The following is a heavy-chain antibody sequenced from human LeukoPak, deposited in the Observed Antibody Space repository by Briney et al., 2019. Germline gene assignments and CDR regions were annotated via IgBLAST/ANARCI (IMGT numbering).Heavy chain of an antibody. CDR1: KFTFSHYG. V-gene: IGHV3-33*06. CDR2: IWSDGSNQ. J-gene: IGHJ4*02. CDR3: AKDAQRGFDYSNSLEY. D-gene: IGHD4-11*01. Sequence: GRSLRLSCAAAKFTFSHYGMHWVRQAPGKGLEWVAVIWSDGSNQHHADSVKGRFTISRDNSKNTVYLQMNSLRVEDTGVYYCAKDAQRGFDYSNSLEYWGQGILVTVSS.